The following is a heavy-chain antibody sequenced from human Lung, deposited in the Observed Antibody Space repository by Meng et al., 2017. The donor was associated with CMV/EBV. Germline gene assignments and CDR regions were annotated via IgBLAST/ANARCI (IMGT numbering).Heavy chain of an antibody. Sequence: ASVXVSXKASGYTFTSYYMHWVRQAPGQGLEWMGIINPSGGSTSYAQKFQGRVTMTRDTSTSTVYMELSSLRSEDTAVYYCARVAGGGNSPFDDWCQGTLVTVSS. CDR3: ARVAGGGNSPFDD. V-gene: IGHV1-46*01. CDR1: GYTFTSYY. J-gene: IGHJ4*02. D-gene: IGHD4-23*01. CDR2: INPSGGST.